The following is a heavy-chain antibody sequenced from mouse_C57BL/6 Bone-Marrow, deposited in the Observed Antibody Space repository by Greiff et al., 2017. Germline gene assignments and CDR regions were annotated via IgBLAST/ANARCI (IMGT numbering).Heavy chain of an antibody. J-gene: IGHJ3*01. CDR1: GYTFTSYW. D-gene: IGHD6-1*01. V-gene: IGHV1-50*01. CDR2: IDPCDSYT. Sequence: QVQLQQPGAELVKPGASVKLSCKASGYTFTSYWMQWVKQRPGQGLEWIGEIDPCDSYTNYNQKFKGKATLTVDKSSSTAYMQLSSLTSVDSAVXSCARSYSCPFAYWGQGTPVTVAA. CDR3: ARSYSCPFAY.